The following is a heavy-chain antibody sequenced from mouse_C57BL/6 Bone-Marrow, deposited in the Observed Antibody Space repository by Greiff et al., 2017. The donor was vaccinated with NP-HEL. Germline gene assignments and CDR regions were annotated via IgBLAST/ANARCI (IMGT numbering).Heavy chain of an antibody. Sequence: VKLMESGPGLVQPSQSLSITCTVSGFSLTSYGVHWVRQSPGKGLEWLGVIWSGGSTDYNAAFISRLSISKDNSKSQVFFKMNSLQADDTAIYYGARNYGSSHWYFDVWGTGTTVTVSS. J-gene: IGHJ1*03. D-gene: IGHD1-1*01. CDR2: IWSGGST. V-gene: IGHV2-2*01. CDR3: ARNYGSSHWYFDV. CDR1: GFSLTSYG.